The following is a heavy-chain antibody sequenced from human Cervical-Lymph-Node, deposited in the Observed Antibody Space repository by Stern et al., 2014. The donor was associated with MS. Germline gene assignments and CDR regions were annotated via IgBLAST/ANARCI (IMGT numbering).Heavy chain of an antibody. D-gene: IGHD4-17*01. CDR2: IIHMFGTA. CDR3: ARDGDSSMLGMDV. J-gene: IGHJ6*02. CDR1: GGTLSDYG. V-gene: IGHV1-69*01. Sequence: LQLVESGAEVKKPGSSVRVSCKASGGTLSDYGISWVRQAPGQGLEWMGGIIHMFGTANYAQKFQGRVTITADDSTNTAYMDLSSLTSEDTAVYYCARDGDSSMLGMDVWGQGTTVTVSS.